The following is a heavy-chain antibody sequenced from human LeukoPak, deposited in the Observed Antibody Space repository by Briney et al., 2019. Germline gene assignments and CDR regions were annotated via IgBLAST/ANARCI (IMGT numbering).Heavy chain of an antibody. D-gene: IGHD7-27*01. Sequence: AGGYLRLSCAASGFTFSSYEMNWVRQAPGKGLEWVSYISSSGSTIYYAESVKGRFTISRDNAKNSLYLQMNSLRAEDTAVYYCARDKWGGFDYWGQGTLVTVSS. CDR3: ARDKWGGFDY. V-gene: IGHV3-48*03. J-gene: IGHJ4*02. CDR1: GFTFSSYE. CDR2: ISSSGSTI.